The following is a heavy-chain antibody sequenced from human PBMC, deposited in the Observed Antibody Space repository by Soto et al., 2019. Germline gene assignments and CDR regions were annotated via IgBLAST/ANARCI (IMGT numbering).Heavy chain of an antibody. V-gene: IGHV3-64D*06. CDR1: GFTFSEYS. CDR3: VKVSTFYDILTGYYSTNFFDP. Sequence: GSLLLACSASGFTFSEYSMHWVRQAPGKGLQYVSTISSDGDITYYADSVKVRFTISRDNSKNTLYLQMNSLRPEDTAVYYCVKVSTFYDILTGYYSTNFFDPWGQGTLVTVYS. CDR2: ISSDGDIT. J-gene: IGHJ5*02. D-gene: IGHD3-9*01.